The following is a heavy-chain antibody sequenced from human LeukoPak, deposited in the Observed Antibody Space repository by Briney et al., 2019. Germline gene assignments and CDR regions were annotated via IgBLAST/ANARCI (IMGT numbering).Heavy chain of an antibody. CDR1: GFTFSDSY. V-gene: IGHV3-11*01. D-gene: IGHD2/OR15-2a*01. Sequence: PVGSLRLSCAASGFTFSDSYMSWIRQAPGQGLEWRSYIKSRDTYTFYEDSVKGRFTVSRANAKNSLYLQMNSLRAEDTAVYYCARRGNMSSHAFDIWGQGTVVTVSS. J-gene: IGHJ3*02. CDR2: IKSRDTYT. CDR3: ARRGNMSSHAFDI.